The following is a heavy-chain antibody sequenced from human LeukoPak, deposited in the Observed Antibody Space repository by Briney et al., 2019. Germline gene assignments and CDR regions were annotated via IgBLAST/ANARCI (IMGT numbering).Heavy chain of an antibody. Sequence: GGSLRLSCAASGFTFSSYAVSWVRQAPGKGLEWVSGISGSGGSTYHADSVKGRFTISRDNSKNTLYLQMNSLRAEDTAVYYCAKDCLDIRERPYYMDVWDKGTTVTVSS. CDR2: ISGSGGST. D-gene: IGHD5-24*01. CDR1: GFTFSSYA. CDR3: AKDCLDIRERPYYMDV. J-gene: IGHJ6*03. V-gene: IGHV3-23*01.